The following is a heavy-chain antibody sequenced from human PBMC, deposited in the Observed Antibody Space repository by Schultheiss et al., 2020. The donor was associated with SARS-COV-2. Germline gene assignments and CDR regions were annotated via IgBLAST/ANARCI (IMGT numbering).Heavy chain of an antibody. V-gene: IGHV1-69*13. CDR3: ARDFIAVAGNAY. CDR2: IIPIFGTV. J-gene: IGHJ4*02. D-gene: IGHD6-19*01. CDR1: GGTFSSYA. Sequence: SVKVSCKASGGTFSSYAISWVRQAPGQGLEWMGGIIPIFGTVNYAQKFQDRITITADESTSTAYMELSRLRSDDTAVDYCARDFIAVAGNAYWGQGTLVTVSS.